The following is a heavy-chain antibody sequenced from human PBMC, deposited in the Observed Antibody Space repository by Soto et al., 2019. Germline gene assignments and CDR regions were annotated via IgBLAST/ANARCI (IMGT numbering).Heavy chain of an antibody. D-gene: IGHD7-27*01. J-gene: IGHJ3*02. CDR3: ARPDLGKGNAFDI. V-gene: IGHV5-51*01. Sequence: GESLKISCEASAYTFTSYWIGGVRQMPGKGLEWVGIIYPGDSDTRYSPSFQGQVTISADKSISTAFLQWSSLEASDTAIYYCARPDLGKGNAFDIWGQGTTVTVSS. CDR2: IYPGDSDT. CDR1: AYTFTSYW.